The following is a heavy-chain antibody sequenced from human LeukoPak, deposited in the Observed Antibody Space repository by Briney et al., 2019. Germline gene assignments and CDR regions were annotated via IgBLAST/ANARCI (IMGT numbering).Heavy chain of an antibody. V-gene: IGHV3-21*01. CDR2: IISSSSRI. Sequence: GGSLRLSCAATGFTFSSYTMMWVRQAPGKGLEYVSSIISSSSRIFYADSVRGRFTISRDNAKNSLYLQMNSLRAEDTAVYYCARVPVGYQGYSSAWYTDYWGQGTLVPVSS. CDR3: ARVPVGYQGYSSAWYTDY. CDR1: GFTFSSYT. J-gene: IGHJ4*02. D-gene: IGHD6-19*01.